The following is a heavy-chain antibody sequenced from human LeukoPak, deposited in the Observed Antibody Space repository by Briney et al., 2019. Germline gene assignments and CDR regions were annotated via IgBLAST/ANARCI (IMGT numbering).Heavy chain of an antibody. CDR3: ARVDYGSGTYYFDY. J-gene: IGHJ4*02. CDR1: GGSISSHY. D-gene: IGHD3-10*01. V-gene: IGHV4-59*11. Sequence: SETLSLTCTVSGGSISSHYWSWIRQPPRKGLEWIGYIYYSGSTNYNPSLKSRVTISVDTSKNQFSLKLSSVTAADTAVYYCARVDYGSGTYYFDYWGQGTLVTVSS. CDR2: IYYSGST.